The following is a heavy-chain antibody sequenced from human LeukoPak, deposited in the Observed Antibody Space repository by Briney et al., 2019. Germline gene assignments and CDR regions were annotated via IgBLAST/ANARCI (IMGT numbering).Heavy chain of an antibody. CDR1: GGTFTNYA. CDR2: IIPTLGAA. J-gene: IGHJ4*02. D-gene: IGHD3-10*01. CDR3: ARAPDYYGSRSYYWIY. Sequence: SVTVSCTASGGTFTNYAISWVRQAPGQGLEWMGRIIPTLGAANYAQKFQGRVTMTADRSTNTVYMDLSSLRSEDTAVYYCARAPDYYGSRSYYWIYWGQGTLVTVSS. V-gene: IGHV1-69*04.